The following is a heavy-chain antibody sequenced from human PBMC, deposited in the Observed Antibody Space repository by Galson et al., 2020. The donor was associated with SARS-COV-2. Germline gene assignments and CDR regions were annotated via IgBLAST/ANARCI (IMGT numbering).Heavy chain of an antibody. CDR1: GGSISSYY. V-gene: IGHV4-59*01. CDR3: ARGDVGIGLRYYFDY. J-gene: IGHJ4*02. D-gene: IGHD6-13*01. Sequence: SETLSLTCTVSGGSISSYYWSWIRQPPGKGLEWIGYIYYSGSTNYNPSLKSRVTISVDTSKNQFSLKLSSVTAADTAVYYCARGDVGIGLRYYFDYWGQGTLVTVSS. CDR2: IYYSGST.